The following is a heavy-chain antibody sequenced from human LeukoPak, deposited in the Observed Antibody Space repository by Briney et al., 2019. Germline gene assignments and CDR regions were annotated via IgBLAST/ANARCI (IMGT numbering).Heavy chain of an antibody. D-gene: IGHD3/OR15-3a*01. CDR2: TFYTERT. CDR3: ARRRHNFDFYDV. Sequence: ETLSPTWTVSGDSIISNIYWWDWVRLTPGKGLDWIGATFYTERTYYSPSLKSRVTISVDTSKIQFSLDLSSATAADTAVYYCARRRHNFDFYDVWGQGTRVTVSS. V-gene: IGHV4-39*01. CDR1: GDSIISNIYW. J-gene: IGHJ3*01.